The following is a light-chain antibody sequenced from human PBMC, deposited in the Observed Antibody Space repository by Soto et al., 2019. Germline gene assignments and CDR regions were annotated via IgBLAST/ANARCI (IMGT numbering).Light chain of an antibody. CDR3: QQYASSPVYP. CDR1: QSVSSSY. Sequence: EMVGTQAPGTLSFSPGERATLSCRASQSVSSSYLAWYQQKPGQAPRLLIYGASSRATGIPDRFSGSGSGTDFTLTISRLEPEDFAVYYCQQYASSPVYPFGQPTKLEIK. J-gene: IGKJ2*01. CDR2: GAS. V-gene: IGKV3-20*01.